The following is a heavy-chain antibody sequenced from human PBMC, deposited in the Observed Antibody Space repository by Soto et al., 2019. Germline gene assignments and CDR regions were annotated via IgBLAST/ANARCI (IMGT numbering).Heavy chain of an antibody. V-gene: IGHV6-1*01. J-gene: IGHJ4*02. D-gene: IGHD6-6*01. Sequence: SQTLSLTCAISGDSVSSSSVTWNWIRQSPSRGLEWLGRAYYRSKWYNDYAESVKSRITITPDTSKNQFSLQLNSVTPEDTAVYYCARDGYSSSYDFDYWGQGTLVTVSS. CDR2: AYYRSKWYN. CDR1: GDSVSSSSVT. CDR3: ARDGYSSSYDFDY.